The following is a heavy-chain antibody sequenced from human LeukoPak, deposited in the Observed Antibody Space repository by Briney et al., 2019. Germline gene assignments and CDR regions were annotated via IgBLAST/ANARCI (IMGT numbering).Heavy chain of an antibody. CDR1: GCTFSNFA. CDR2: ISSSGGTT. J-gene: IGHJ4*02. Sequence: GGYLRLSCAASGCTFSNFAASWVRKAPGKGLEWVSFISSSGGTTYYADSVKGRFTISRDNSKNTLYLQMNSLKVEDTAIYYCAKSGAYVIDYWGQGTLVTVSS. CDR3: AKSGAYVIDY. V-gene: IGHV3-23*01. D-gene: IGHD3-10*02.